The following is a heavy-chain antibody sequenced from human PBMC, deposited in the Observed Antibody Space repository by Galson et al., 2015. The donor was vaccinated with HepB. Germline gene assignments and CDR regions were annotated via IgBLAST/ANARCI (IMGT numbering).Heavy chain of an antibody. J-gene: IGHJ4*02. D-gene: IGHD4-17*01. CDR2: IHFDGTT. CDR3: ARHLSFDYGEFDH. V-gene: IGHV4-39*01. CDR1: GGSISSNNFY. Sequence: SETLSLTCTVSGGSISSNNFYWGWIRQPPGKGLEWIGTIHFDGTTPYNPSPKGRVTNPVATSKNQFPLDRRFVTAADTAVYYCARHLSFDYGEFDHWGQGTLVTVSS.